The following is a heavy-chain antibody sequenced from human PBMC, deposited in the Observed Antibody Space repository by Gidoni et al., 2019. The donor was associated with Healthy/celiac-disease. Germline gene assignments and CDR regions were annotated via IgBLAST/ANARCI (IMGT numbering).Heavy chain of an antibody. Sequence: QVQLQESGPGLVKPSQTLSLTCTVSGGSISSGGYYWSWIRQHPGKGLEWMGYIYYSGSTYYNPSLKSRVTISVDTSKNQFSLKLSSVTAADTAVYYCARVGPLIEYVSSGYYFNWFDPWGQGTLVTVSS. D-gene: IGHD3-22*01. V-gene: IGHV4-31*03. CDR2: IYYSGST. CDR1: GGSISSGGYY. J-gene: IGHJ5*02. CDR3: ARVGPLIEYVSSGYYFNWFDP.